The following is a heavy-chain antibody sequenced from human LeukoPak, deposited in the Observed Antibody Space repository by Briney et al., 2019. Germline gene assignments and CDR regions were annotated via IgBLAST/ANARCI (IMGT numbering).Heavy chain of an antibody. CDR2: IYYTGST. CDR3: ARLPRYSRRYYFDY. V-gene: IGHV4-39*01. J-gene: IGHJ4*02. Sequence: SETLSLTCSVSGGSIRSSSYFWAWIRQPPGKGLEWIGNIYYTGSTYSNVPLRSRVAISVDTSKNQFSLRLSSVTAADTAVYYCARLPRYSRRYYFDYWGQGTLVTVSS. D-gene: IGHD5-18*01. CDR1: GGSIRSSSYF.